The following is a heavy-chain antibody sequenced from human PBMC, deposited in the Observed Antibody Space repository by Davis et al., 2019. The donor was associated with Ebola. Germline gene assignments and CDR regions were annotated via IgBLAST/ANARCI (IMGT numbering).Heavy chain of an antibody. D-gene: IGHD6-19*01. J-gene: IGHJ4*02. V-gene: IGHV3-21*04. CDR2: ISSRSSSI. Sequence: GESLKISCVASGFTFENYIMNWVRQAPGKGLEWVSSISSRSSSINYADSVSGRFTISRDNAKNSLYLQMSSLRDDDTAIYYCARDFSSYSSSYFFDYWGQGTLVAVSA. CDR3: ARDFSSYSSSYFFDY. CDR1: GFTFENYI.